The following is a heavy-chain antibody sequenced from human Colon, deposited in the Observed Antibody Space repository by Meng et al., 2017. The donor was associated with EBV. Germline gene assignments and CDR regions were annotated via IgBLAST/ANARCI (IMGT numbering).Heavy chain of an antibody. Sequence: QLPLQESGPGPVKPSGALLPTCAVSGGSILERNPWGWVRQPPGKGLEWIGEIYHYGGTNYNPSLKSRVTISVDKSKNQISLKLTSVTAADTAVYYCARWAFIDSYGFDHWGQGTPVTVSS. J-gene: IGHJ4*02. D-gene: IGHD5-18*01. CDR1: GGSILERNP. V-gene: IGHV4-4*02. CDR2: IYHYGGT. CDR3: ARWAFIDSYGFDH.